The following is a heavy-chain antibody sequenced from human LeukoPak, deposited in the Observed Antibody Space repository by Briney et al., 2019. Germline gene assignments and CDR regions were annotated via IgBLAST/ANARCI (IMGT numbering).Heavy chain of an antibody. CDR2: ISSSSRYI. J-gene: IGHJ4*02. V-gene: IGHV3-21*01. CDR1: GFTFSGYN. Sequence: IPGGSLRLSCVASGFTFSGYNMNWVRQAPGKGLEWVSSISSSSRYIYYADSVKGRFTISRDNAKNSLYLQMNSLRAEDTAVYYCARDAVVVVAASGPGYYFDYWGQGTLVTVSS. D-gene: IGHD2-15*01. CDR3: ARDAVVVVAASGPGYYFDY.